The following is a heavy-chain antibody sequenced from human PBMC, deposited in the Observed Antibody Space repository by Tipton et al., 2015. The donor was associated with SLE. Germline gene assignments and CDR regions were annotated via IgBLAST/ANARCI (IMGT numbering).Heavy chain of an antibody. Sequence: SLRLSCAASGFTFSSYSMNWVRQAPGKGLEWVSTISGGGGSTYYADSVRGRFTISRDNSKNTLSLQMNSLRPEDTAVYYCARDLWQQLVGGWFDPWGQGTLVTVSS. V-gene: IGHV3-23*01. J-gene: IGHJ5*02. D-gene: IGHD6-13*01. CDR2: ISGGGGST. CDR3: ARDLWQQLVGGWFDP. CDR1: GFTFSSYS.